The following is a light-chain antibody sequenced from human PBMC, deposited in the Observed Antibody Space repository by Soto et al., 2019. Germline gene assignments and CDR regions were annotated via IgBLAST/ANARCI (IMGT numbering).Light chain of an antibody. Sequence: EIVLTQSPGTVSLSPGETATLSCRASQSVSSTYLAWYQQKPGQAPGLLLYGASNRASGIPDRFAGSGSGTDFTLTISRLEPEDFAVYYCQQYGTSPHTFGGGTKVDIK. CDR3: QQYGTSPHT. V-gene: IGKV3-20*01. J-gene: IGKJ4*01. CDR2: GAS. CDR1: QSVSSTY.